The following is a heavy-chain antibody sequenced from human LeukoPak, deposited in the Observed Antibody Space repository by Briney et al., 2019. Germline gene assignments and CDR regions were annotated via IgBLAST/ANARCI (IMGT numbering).Heavy chain of an antibody. V-gene: IGHV1-2*02. CDR2: INPNSGDT. CDR1: GYTFTGYY. CDR3: AKTRVGIRGVYPTGAFDI. Sequence: ASVKVSCKASGYTFTGYYIHWVRQAPGQGLEWMGWINPNSGDTNYAQKFQGEVTMTRDTSISTAYMELSRLRSDDTAVYYCAKTRVGIRGVYPTGAFDIWGQGTMVSVSS. D-gene: IGHD3-10*01. J-gene: IGHJ3*02.